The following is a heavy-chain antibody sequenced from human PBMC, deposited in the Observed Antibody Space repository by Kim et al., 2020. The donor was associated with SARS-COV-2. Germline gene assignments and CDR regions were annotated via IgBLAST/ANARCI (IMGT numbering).Heavy chain of an antibody. CDR3: AKRDSST. V-gene: IGHV3-23*01. D-gene: IGHD6-13*01. CDR2: SGTTK. Sequence: SGTTKYYAESVKGRFTISSDNSKNTLYMQMTSLRVEDTALYYCAKRDSSTWGQGTLVTVSS. J-gene: IGHJ5*01.